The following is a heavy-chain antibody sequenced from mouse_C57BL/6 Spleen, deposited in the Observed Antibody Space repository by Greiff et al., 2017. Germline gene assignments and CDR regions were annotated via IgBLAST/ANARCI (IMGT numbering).Heavy chain of an antibody. CDR2: INPNNGGT. V-gene: IGHV1-26*01. Sequence: EVQLQQSGPELVKPGASVKISCKASGYTFTDYYMNWVKQSHGKSLEWIGDINPNNGGTSYNQKFKGKATLTVDKSSSTAYMELRSLTSEDSAVYYCARGGDYGDAMDYWGQGTSVTVSS. CDR3: ARGGDYGDAMDY. J-gene: IGHJ4*01. D-gene: IGHD2-4*01. CDR1: GYTFTDYY.